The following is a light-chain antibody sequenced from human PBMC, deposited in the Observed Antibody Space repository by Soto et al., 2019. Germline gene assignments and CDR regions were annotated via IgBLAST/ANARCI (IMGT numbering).Light chain of an antibody. V-gene: IGKV1-6*01. CDR2: GAS. Sequence: AIQMTQSPSSLSASVGDRVTITCRASQDISDDVGWYQQTPGKAPKLLISGASRLQSGVPSRFSGSGSGAAFILTSTSLRPEDSATYYCLQNHNYPRTFGQGTKVEI. CDR3: LQNHNYPRT. CDR1: QDISDD. J-gene: IGKJ1*01.